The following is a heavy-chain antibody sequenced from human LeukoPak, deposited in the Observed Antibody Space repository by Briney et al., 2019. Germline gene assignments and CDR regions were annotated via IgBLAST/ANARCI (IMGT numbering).Heavy chain of an antibody. CDR3: ATVDTAMGPLTGWFDP. J-gene: IGHJ5*02. CDR1: GGTFSSYA. V-gene: IGHV1-69*13. Sequence: SVKVSCKASGGTFSSYAISWVRQAPGQGLEWMGGIIPIFGTANYAQEFQGRVTITADESTSTAYMELSSLRSEDTAVYYCATVDTAMGPLTGWFDPWGQGTLVTVSS. CDR2: IIPIFGTA. D-gene: IGHD5-18*01.